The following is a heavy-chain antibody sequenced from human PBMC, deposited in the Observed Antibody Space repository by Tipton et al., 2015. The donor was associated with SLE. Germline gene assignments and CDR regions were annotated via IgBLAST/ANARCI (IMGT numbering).Heavy chain of an antibody. V-gene: IGHV4-4*07. CDR1: GGSISFYY. D-gene: IGHD3-22*01. J-gene: IGHJ4*02. Sequence: TLSLTCTVSGGSISFYYWSWIRQPAGKGLEWIGRIYSSGNTNYNPSLESRVTMSVDTSKNQFSLKLSSVTAADTAVYYCARDNSGYHLFDYWGQGTLVTVSS. CDR2: IYSSGNT. CDR3: ARDNSGYHLFDY.